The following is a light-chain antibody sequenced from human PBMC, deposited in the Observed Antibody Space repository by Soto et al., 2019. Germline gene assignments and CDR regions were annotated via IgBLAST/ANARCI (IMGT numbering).Light chain of an antibody. CDR1: QSISTY. CDR3: QQSFGAPRT. V-gene: IGKV1-39*01. Sequence: DIQMIQSPSSLSASLGDRVTVTCRASQSISTYLNCFQQRPGKAPKLLIYGAYTLQDGVPSRFSGSGSETEFTLTISCLQPEDFATYYCQQSFGAPRTFGQGTKVDSK. CDR2: GAY. J-gene: IGKJ1*01.